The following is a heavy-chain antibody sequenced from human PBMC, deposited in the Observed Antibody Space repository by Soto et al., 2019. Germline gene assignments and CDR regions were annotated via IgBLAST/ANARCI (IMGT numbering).Heavy chain of an antibody. CDR1: GGTFSSYA. V-gene: IGHV1-69*01. D-gene: IGHD5-18*01. Sequence: QVQLVQSGAEVKKPGSSVKVSCKASGGTFSSYAISWVRQAPGQGLEWMGGIIPIFGTANYAQKFQGRVKITADESTSTAYMERSSLRSEDTAVYYCAREVGRVPQYSYYFDYWGQGTLVTVSS. CDR2: IIPIFGTA. J-gene: IGHJ4*02. CDR3: AREVGRVPQYSYYFDY.